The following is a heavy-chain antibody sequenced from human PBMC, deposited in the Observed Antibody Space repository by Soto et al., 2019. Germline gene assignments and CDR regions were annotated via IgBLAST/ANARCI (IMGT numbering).Heavy chain of an antibody. CDR2: INPNSGGT. CDR1: GYTFTGYY. J-gene: IGHJ5*02. V-gene: IGHV1-2*02. CDR3: ARVWDWFAP. Sequence: ASVKVACKAAGYTFTGYYMHWVRQAPGQGLEWMGWINPNSGGTNYAQKLQGRVTMTTDTSTSTAYMELRSLRSDDTAVYYCARVWDWFAPWGQGALVTAPQ. D-gene: IGHD3-16*01.